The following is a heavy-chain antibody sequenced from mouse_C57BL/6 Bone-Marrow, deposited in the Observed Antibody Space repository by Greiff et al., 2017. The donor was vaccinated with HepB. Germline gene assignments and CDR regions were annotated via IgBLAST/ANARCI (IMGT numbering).Heavy chain of an antibody. CDR1: GFTFSDYY. Sequence: EVKLVESEGGLVQPGSSMKLSCTASGFTFSDYYMAWVRQVPEKGLEWVANINYDGSSTYYLDSLKSRFIISRDNAKNILYLQMSSLKSEDTATYYCARDRELGAMDYWGQGTSVTVSS. CDR3: ARDRELGAMDY. J-gene: IGHJ4*01. CDR2: INYDGSST. D-gene: IGHD3-3*01. V-gene: IGHV5-16*01.